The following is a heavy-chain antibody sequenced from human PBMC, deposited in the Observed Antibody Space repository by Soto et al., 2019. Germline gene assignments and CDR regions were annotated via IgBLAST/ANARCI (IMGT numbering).Heavy chain of an antibody. Sequence: SVKVSCKASGGAFSIYTISWVRQAPGQGLEWMGRIIPILGIANYAQKFQGRVTITADKSTSTAYMELSSLRSEDTAVYYCARGGFSKYCSSTSCSDYWGQGTLVTVSS. CDR2: IIPILGIA. V-gene: IGHV1-69*02. D-gene: IGHD2-2*01. J-gene: IGHJ4*02. CDR3: ARGGFSKYCSSTSCSDY. CDR1: GGAFSIYT.